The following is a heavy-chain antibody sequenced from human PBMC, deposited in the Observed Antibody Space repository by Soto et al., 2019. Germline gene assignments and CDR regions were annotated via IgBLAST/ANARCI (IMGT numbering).Heavy chain of an antibody. D-gene: IGHD3-3*01. Sequence: PGEALKISCNGSGDRFRNYWIAWVRQMPGKGPESMGMMLPGNSDTRYSPSFQGHVTTAADPSINTVYLQWSSLKASDTAMYYCAGHPNYFGSGYFRRGWFDPWGQGTLVTVSS. CDR2: MLPGNSDT. V-gene: IGHV5-51*01. CDR1: GDRFRNYW. CDR3: AGHPNYFGSGYFRRGWFDP. J-gene: IGHJ5*02.